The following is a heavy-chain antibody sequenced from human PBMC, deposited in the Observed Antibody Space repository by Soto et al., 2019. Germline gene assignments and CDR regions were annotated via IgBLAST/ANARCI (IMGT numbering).Heavy chain of an antibody. J-gene: IGHJ4*02. Sequence: SETLSLTCAVYGGSFIGHFCSWIRHPPFKGREWIGEINHSGSTNFNPSLKSRVTISVDTSKNQFSLKVNSLTAADTAVYYCARGISLIVEVQRDAPDKYYFDSWGQGTVVTVSS. CDR3: ARGISLIVEVQRDAPDKYYFDS. CDR1: GGSFIGHF. CDR2: INHSGST. D-gene: IGHD2-21*01. V-gene: IGHV4-34*01.